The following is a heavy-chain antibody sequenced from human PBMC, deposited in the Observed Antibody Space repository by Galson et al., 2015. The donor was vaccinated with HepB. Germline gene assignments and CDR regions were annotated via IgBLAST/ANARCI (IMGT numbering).Heavy chain of an antibody. CDR1: GFTFSSYW. CDR3: ARHPYCSSTSCYIRGNDAFDI. J-gene: IGHJ3*02. Sequence: SLRLSCAASGFTFSSYWMTWVRQAPGKGLEWVANIKQDGSEKYYADSVKGRFSISRDNVENSLLLQMNSLRAEDTAVYYCARHPYCSSTSCYIRGNDAFDISGQGTMVTVSS. V-gene: IGHV3-7*01. D-gene: IGHD2-2*02. CDR2: IKQDGSEK.